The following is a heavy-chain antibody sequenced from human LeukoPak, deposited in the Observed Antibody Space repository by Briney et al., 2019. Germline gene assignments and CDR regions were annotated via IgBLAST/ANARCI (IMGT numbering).Heavy chain of an antibody. CDR2: IYNSGSRT. J-gene: IGHJ4*02. Sequence: GGSLRLSCAASGSTFSTYSMTWVRQAPGKGLEWVSSIYNSGSRTFYGDSVKGRFTVSRDNSKNTLYLQMNSLRAEDTAVYYCAKDVAPDSGWDLDYWGQGTLVTVSS. V-gene: IGHV3-23*05. CDR1: GSTFSTYS. CDR3: AKDVAPDSGWDLDY. D-gene: IGHD6-19*01.